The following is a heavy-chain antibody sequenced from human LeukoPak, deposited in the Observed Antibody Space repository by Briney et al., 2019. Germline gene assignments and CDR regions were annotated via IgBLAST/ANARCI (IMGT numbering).Heavy chain of an antibody. CDR1: GFTFSSYA. D-gene: IGHD2-2*02. V-gene: IGHV3-30*18. J-gene: IGHJ3*02. Sequence: GGSLRLSCAASGFTFSSYAMSWVRQAPGKGLEWVAVISYDGSNKYYADSVKGRFTISRDNSKNTLYLQMNSLRAEDTAVYYCAKDGRWESAAAISAFDIWGQGTMVTVSS. CDR3: AKDGRWESAAAISAFDI. CDR2: ISYDGSNK.